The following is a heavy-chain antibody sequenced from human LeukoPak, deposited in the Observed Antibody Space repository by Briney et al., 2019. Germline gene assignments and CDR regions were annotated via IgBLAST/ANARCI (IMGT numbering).Heavy chain of an antibody. CDR1: GFTFSSYA. D-gene: IGHD1-26*01. V-gene: IGHV3-23*01. J-gene: IGHJ4*02. Sequence: GGSLRLSCAASGFTFSSYAMSWVRQAPGKGLEWVSAISGGGGSTYYADSVKGRFTISRDNSKNTLYLQMNSLRAEDTAVYYCATFRGSYYWYFDYWGQGTLVTVSS. CDR2: ISGGGGST. CDR3: ATFRGSYYWYFDY.